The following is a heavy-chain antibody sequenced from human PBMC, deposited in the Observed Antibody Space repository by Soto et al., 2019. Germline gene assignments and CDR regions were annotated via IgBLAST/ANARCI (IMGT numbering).Heavy chain of an antibody. V-gene: IGHV3-49*03. D-gene: IGHD3-3*01. J-gene: IGHJ6*02. CDR3: TRVGDFWSGYYYYGMDV. Sequence: GGSLRLSCTASGFTFADYAMSWFRQAPGKGLEWVGFIRSKAYGGTTEYAASVKGRFTISRDDSKSIAYLQMNSLKTEDTAVYYCTRVGDFWSGYYYYGMDVWGQGTTVTVSS. CDR2: IRSKAYGGTT. CDR1: GFTFADYA.